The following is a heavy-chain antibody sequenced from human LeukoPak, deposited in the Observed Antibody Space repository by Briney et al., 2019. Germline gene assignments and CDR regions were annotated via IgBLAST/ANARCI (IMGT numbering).Heavy chain of an antibody. D-gene: IGHD3-16*02. J-gene: IGHJ4*02. CDR2: IYYSGST. CDR3: ARHQYLLGLRLGELSFDY. CDR1: GGSISSSSYY. Sequence: SETLSLTCTVSGGSISSSSYYWGWIRQPPGKGLEWIRSIYYSGSTYYNPSLKSRVTISVDTSKNQFSLKLSSVTAADTAVYYCARHQYLLGLRLGELSFDYWGQGTLVTVSS. V-gene: IGHV4-39*01.